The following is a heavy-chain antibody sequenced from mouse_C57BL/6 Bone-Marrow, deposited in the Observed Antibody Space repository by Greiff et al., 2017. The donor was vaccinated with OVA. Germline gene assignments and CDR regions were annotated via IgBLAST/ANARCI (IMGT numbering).Heavy chain of an antibody. D-gene: IGHD1-1*01. CDR2: ILPSIGRT. Sequence: QVQLKESGSELRSPGSSVKLSCKDFDSEVFPIAYMSWVRQKPGHGFEWIGGILPSIGRTIYGEKFEDKATLDADTLSNTAYLELNSLTSEDSAIYYCARGGYYYGSSYWYFDVWGTGTTVTVSS. J-gene: IGHJ1*03. CDR1: DSEVFPIAY. CDR3: ARGGYYYGSSYWYFDV. V-gene: IGHV15-2*01.